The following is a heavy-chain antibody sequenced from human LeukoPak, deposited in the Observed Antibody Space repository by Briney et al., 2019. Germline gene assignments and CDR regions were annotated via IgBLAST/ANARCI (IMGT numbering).Heavy chain of an antibody. CDR2: IYYSGST. J-gene: IGHJ4*02. CDR1: GGSISSYY. V-gene: IGHV4-59*08. D-gene: IGHD6-19*01. Sequence: ETLSLTCTVSGGSISSYYWSWIRQPPGKGLEWIGYIYYSGSTNYNPSLKSRVTISVDTSKNQFSLKLSSVTAADTAVYFCARPRDSSGWYDFSYWGQGTLVTVSS. CDR3: ARPRDSSGWYDFSY.